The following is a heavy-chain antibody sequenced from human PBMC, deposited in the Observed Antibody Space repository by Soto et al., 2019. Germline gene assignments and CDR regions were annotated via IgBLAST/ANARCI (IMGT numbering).Heavy chain of an antibody. D-gene: IGHD2-2*02. V-gene: IGHV4-59*08. CDR1: GGSISGYY. Sequence: SETLSLTCTVSGGSISGYYLSWIRQPPGKGLEWIGYIYYSGTTNYNPSLKSRVTMAVDMSKNQFSLKLTSVTAADTAVYYCAGLGSRQIPNNYYWYIDVWGNGTTVTVSS. J-gene: IGHJ6*03. CDR2: IYYSGTT. CDR3: AGLGSRQIPNNYYWYIDV.